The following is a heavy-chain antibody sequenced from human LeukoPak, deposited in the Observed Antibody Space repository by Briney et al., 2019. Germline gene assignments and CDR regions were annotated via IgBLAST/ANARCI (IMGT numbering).Heavy chain of an antibody. V-gene: IGHV1-69*13. CDR3: ATYPRAESSVNMDV. Sequence: ASVTVSCTAPGGTFSSSGFSWVRQAPGQGLEWLGGILPFFTSNYAQKFQGRVTITADESTSTAYLELRSLRSEDTAAYYCATYPRAESSVNMDVWGQGTTVTVSS. J-gene: IGHJ6*02. CDR2: ILPFFTS. D-gene: IGHD3-22*01. CDR1: GGTFSSSG.